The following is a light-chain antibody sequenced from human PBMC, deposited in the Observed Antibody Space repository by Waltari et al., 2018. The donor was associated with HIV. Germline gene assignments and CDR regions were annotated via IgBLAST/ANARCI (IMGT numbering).Light chain of an antibody. Sequence: QSVLTQPPSVPGAPGQRVTISCTGTSSNIGAGSAVHWYQQFPGSVPRLLIYDNTNRPSGVPDRFSGSKSGTSASLAISGLQAEDEADYYCQSYDSSLKVIFGGGTKVTVL. J-gene: IGLJ2*01. V-gene: IGLV1-40*01. CDR3: QSYDSSLKVI. CDR2: DNT. CDR1: SSNIGAGSA.